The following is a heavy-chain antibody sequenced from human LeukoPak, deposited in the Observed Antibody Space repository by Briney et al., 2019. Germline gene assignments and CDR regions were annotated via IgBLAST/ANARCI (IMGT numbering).Heavy chain of an antibody. CDR3: ARHDQPYSTSHLDY. CDR1: GGTFSSYA. Sequence: LGASVKVSCKASGGTFSSYAISWVRQAPGQGLEWMGGIIPIFGTANYAQKFQGRVTITTDESTSTAYMELSSLRSEDTAVYYCARHDQPYSTSHLDYWGQGTLVTVSS. V-gene: IGHV1-69*05. D-gene: IGHD6-13*01. CDR2: IIPIFGTA. J-gene: IGHJ4*02.